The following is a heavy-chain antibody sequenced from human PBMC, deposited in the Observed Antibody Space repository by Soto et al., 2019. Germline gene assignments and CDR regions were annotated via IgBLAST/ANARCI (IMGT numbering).Heavy chain of an antibody. J-gene: IGHJ4*02. V-gene: IGHV3-23*01. Sequence: GGSLRLSCAASGFTFSSYAMSWVRQAPGKGLEWVSAISGSGGSTYYADSVKGRFTISRDNSKNTLYLQMNSLGAEDTAVYYCAKNLLWFGGYYFDYWGQGTLVTVSS. CDR3: AKNLLWFGGYYFDY. CDR2: ISGSGGST. D-gene: IGHD3-10*01. CDR1: GFTFSSYA.